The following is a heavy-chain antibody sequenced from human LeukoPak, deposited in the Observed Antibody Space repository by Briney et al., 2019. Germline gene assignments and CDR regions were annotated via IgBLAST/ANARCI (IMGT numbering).Heavy chain of an antibody. V-gene: IGHV3-30*02. CDR1: GFTFSSYG. J-gene: IGHJ4*02. CDR3: AKDLSATKSYYFDY. CDR2: IRYDGSNK. Sequence: GGSLRLSCAASGFTFSSYGMHWVRRAPGKGLEWEAFIRYDGSNKYYADSVKGRFTISRDNSKNTLYLQMNSLRAEDTAVYYYAKDLSATKSYYFDYWGQGTLVTVSS. D-gene: IGHD5-12*01.